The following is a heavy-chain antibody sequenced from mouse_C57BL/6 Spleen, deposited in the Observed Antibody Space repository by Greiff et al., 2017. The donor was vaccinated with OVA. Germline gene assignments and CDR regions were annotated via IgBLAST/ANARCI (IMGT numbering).Heavy chain of an antibody. CDR2: INPYNGGT. J-gene: IGHJ2*01. CDR1: GYTFTDYY. Sequence: EVQLQQSGTVLVKPGASVKMSCKASGYTFTDYYMNWVKQSHGKSLEWIGVINPYNGGTSYNQKFKGKATLTVDKSSSTAYMELNSLTSEDSAVYYCARSGSNCLDYWGQGTTLTVSS. D-gene: IGHD2-5*01. CDR3: ARSGSNCLDY. V-gene: IGHV1-19*01.